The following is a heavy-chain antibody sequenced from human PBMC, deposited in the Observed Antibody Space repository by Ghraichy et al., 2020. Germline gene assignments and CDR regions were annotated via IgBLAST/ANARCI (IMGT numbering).Heavy chain of an antibody. CDR3: TRGINYFDP. V-gene: IGHV1-18*04. D-gene: IGHD1-7*01. CDR2: ITTYNGNT. J-gene: IGHJ5*02. Sequence: ASVKVSCKASGYTFTNYGITWVRQAPGQGLEWMGWITTYNGNTHSAQKLQGRVTMTTDTSTSTVYMELRSLRSDDTAVYYCTRGINYFDPWGQGTLVTVSS. CDR1: GYTFTNYG.